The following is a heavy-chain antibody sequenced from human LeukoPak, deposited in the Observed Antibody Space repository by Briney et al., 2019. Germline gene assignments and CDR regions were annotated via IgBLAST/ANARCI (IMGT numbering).Heavy chain of an antibody. V-gene: IGHV3-33*08. D-gene: IGHD3-22*01. J-gene: IGHJ4*02. CDR3: ARLAYYYDSSGYYWEDYFDY. CDR1: GFTFSSYS. Sequence: GGSLRLSCAASGFTFSSYSMNWVRQAPGKGLEWVAFIRYDGSNKYYADSVKGRFTISRDNAKNSLYLQMNSLRAEDTAVYYCARLAYYYDSSGYYWEDYFDYWGQGTLVTVSS. CDR2: IRYDGSNK.